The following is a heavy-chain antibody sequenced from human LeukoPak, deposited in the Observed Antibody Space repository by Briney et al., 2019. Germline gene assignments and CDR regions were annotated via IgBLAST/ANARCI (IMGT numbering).Heavy chain of an antibody. CDR3: ARMTLTTRPIDY. J-gene: IGHJ4*02. Sequence: PGGSLRLSCAASGFVFRNYLMRWVRQTPGKGREWVASIKEDGSAGYYVDSVKGRFTISSDNANSSLYLQMNSLRAEDTAMYYCARMTLTTRPIDYWGQGTLVTVSS. D-gene: IGHD6-6*01. CDR1: GFVFRNYL. CDR2: IKEDGSAG. V-gene: IGHV3-7*01.